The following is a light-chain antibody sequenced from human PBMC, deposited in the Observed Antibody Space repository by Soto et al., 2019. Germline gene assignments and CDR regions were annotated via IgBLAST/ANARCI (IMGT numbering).Light chain of an antibody. J-gene: IGKJ1*01. V-gene: IGKV1-39*01. CDR1: PSISSY. CDR3: QQYDKYST. Sequence: DIQMTQSPSSLSASVGDRVILTCRASPSISSYLNWYQQKPGKAPKLLIYAASSLESGVPSRFSGSGSGTDFTLTISSLQPEDFATYYCQQYDKYSTFVHGTKVDVK. CDR2: AAS.